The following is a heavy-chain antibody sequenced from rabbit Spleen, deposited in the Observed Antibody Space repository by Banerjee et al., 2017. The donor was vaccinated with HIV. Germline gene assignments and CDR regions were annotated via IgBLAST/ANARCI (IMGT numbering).Heavy chain of an antibody. CDR3: ARDDPGNGYEYWL. CDR1: GFSFSSSYY. Sequence: QSLEESGGDLVQPEGSLTLTCTASGFSFSSSYYMCWVRQAPGKGLEWIGCIVTGSGSAYYASWVKSRFTISKTSSTTVTLQMTSLTAADTATYFCARDDPGNGYEYWLWGPGTLVTVS. J-gene: IGHJ4*01. CDR2: IVTGSGSA. V-gene: IGHV1S40*01. D-gene: IGHD6-1*01.